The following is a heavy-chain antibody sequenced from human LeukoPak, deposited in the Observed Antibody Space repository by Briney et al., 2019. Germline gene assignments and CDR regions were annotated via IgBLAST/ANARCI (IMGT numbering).Heavy chain of an antibody. CDR1: GGSISSYY. Sequence: SETLSLTCTVSGGSISSYYWSWIRQPPGKGLEWIGSIYYSGSTYYNPSLKSRVTISIDTSKSQFSLKLTSVTAADTAVYYCARDGPVKWGQGTLVTVSS. CDR2: IYYSGST. V-gene: IGHV4-59*12. J-gene: IGHJ4*02. CDR3: ARDGPVK. D-gene: IGHD3-22*01.